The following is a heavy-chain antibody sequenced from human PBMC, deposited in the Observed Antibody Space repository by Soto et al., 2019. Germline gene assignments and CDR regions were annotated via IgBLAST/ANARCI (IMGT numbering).Heavy chain of an antibody. D-gene: IGHD6-19*01. CDR2: ISSSSSYI. V-gene: IGHV3-21*01. J-gene: IGHJ6*02. CDR3: ARGSNSSGLGAYRAYYYGMDV. Sequence: EVQLLESGGNLVQPGGSLRLSCAASGFTLSTSSMTWVRQAPGQGLEWVSSISSSSSYIYYADSVKGRFTISRDNAKNSLYLQMNSLRAEDTAVYYCARGSNSSGLGAYRAYYYGMDVWGQGTTVTVSS. CDR1: GFTLSTSS.